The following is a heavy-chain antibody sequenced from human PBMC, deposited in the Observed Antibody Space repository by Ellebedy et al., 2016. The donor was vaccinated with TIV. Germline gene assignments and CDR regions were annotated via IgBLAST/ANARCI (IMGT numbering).Heavy chain of an antibody. Sequence: AASVKVSCKASGYTFTRYYMHWVRQAPGQGLEWMGIVNPSGGSTSYAQKLQGRVTMTRDTSTSTEYMELRSLRSEDTAVYYCARADLEDFWSGYPDYWGQGTLVTVSS. J-gene: IGHJ4*02. D-gene: IGHD3-3*01. CDR2: VNPSGGST. V-gene: IGHV1-46*04. CDR3: ARADLEDFWSGYPDY. CDR1: GYTFTRYY.